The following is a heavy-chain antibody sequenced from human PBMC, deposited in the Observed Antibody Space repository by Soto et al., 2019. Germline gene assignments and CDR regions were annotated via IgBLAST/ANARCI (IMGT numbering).Heavy chain of an antibody. D-gene: IGHD1-1*01. CDR1: GFNLGSYW. V-gene: IGHV3-74*01. CDR3: ARGGLEPLDY. J-gene: IGHJ4*02. Sequence: EVQLVESGGGLVQPGGSLRLSCAASGFNLGSYWMHWVRQAPGKGLVWVSRINDYGTTINYAESVEGRFTISRDDAKSEVYLQMNTLRAEDTAVYYCARGGLEPLDYWGQGALVTVSS. CDR2: INDYGTTI.